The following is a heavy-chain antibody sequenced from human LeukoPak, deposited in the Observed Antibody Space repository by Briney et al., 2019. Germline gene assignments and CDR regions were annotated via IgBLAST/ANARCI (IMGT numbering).Heavy chain of an antibody. V-gene: IGHV3-33*01. D-gene: IGHD1-26*01. Sequence: GGSLRLSCAASGFTFSSYGMHWVRQAPGKGLEWVAVIWYDGSNKYYADSVKGRFTISRDNSKNTLYLQMNSLRAEDTAVYYCARGGHPFTAYGMDVWGQGTTVTVSS. J-gene: IGHJ6*02. CDR1: GFTFSSYG. CDR2: IWYDGSNK. CDR3: ARGGHPFTAYGMDV.